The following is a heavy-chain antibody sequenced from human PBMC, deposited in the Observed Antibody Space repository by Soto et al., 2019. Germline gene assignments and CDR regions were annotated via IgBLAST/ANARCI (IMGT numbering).Heavy chain of an antibody. CDR3: AKRPTSTGFGDPFDI. CDR1: GFTFSTYA. Sequence: EVQLLESGGDLVQPGGSLRLSCAASGFTFSTYAMSWVRQAPGKGLEWVSTISSSGGNTYYTDSVKGRITISRDDSKNTLYLQMNSLRAEDTAIYYCAKRPTSTGFGDPFDIWGQGTMVTVSS. V-gene: IGHV3-23*01. CDR2: ISSSGGNT. D-gene: IGHD3-10*01. J-gene: IGHJ3*02.